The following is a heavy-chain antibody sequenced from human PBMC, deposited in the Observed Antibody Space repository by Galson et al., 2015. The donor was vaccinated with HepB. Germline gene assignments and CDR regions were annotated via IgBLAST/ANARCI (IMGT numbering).Heavy chain of an antibody. V-gene: IGHV7-4-1*02. D-gene: IGHD1-1*01. Sequence: SVKVSCKASGYRFIEYGVNWVRQAPGQGLEWMGWINPNTGNPTYAQGFTGRFVFSSDTSVTTAYLQISGLAPDDSAIYFCARGPTGALDYWGQATLVTVSS. CDR1: GYRFIEYG. CDR3: ARGPTGALDY. J-gene: IGHJ4*02. CDR2: INPNTGNP.